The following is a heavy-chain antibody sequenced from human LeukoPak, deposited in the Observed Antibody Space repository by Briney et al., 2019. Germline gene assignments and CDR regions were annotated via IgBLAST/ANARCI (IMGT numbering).Heavy chain of an antibody. V-gene: IGHV1-69*13. D-gene: IGHD5-24*01. CDR2: IIPIFGTA. J-gene: IGHJ4*02. CDR3: ARGEDGYNQIFDY. CDR1: GGTFSSYA. Sequence: SVKVSCKASGGTFSSYAISWVRQAPGQGLEWMGGIIPIFGTANYAQKFQGRVTITADESTSTDYTELRSLRSEDTAVYYCARGEDGYNQIFDYWGQGTLVTVSS.